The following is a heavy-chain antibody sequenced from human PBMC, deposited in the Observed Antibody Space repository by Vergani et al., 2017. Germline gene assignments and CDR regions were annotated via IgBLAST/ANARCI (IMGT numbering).Heavy chain of an antibody. D-gene: IGHD5-12*01. CDR2: ILPGNSDT. J-gene: IGHJ6*02. CDR3: ARQGGYMEYYGMDV. CDR1: GYTFTNYW. Sequence: EVPLVQSGAEVKKPGESLKISCKGSGYTFTNYWVGWVRQMPGKGLEWMGIILPGNSDTRYSPSFQGQVTISADKYITTAYLQWSSLKASDTAMYYCARQGGYMEYYGMDVWGQGTTVTVSS. V-gene: IGHV5-51*01.